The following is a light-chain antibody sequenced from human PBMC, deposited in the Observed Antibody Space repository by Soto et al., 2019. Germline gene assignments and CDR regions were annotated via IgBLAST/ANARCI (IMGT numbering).Light chain of an antibody. CDR1: QSVSSN. CDR2: GAS. V-gene: IGKV3-15*01. J-gene: IGKJ1*01. Sequence: EIVMTQSPATLSVSAGERATLSCRASQSVSSNLAWYQQKPGQAPRLLIYGASTRATGIPARFSGSGSGTEFTLTISSLQSEDFAVYYCQQYNNWPPWTFGQRTKVEIK. CDR3: QQYNNWPPWT.